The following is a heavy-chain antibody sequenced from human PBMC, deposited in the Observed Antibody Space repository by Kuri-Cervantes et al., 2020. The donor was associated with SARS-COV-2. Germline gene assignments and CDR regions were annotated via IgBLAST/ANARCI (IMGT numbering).Heavy chain of an antibody. D-gene: IGHD6-13*01. CDR2: ISAYNGNT. CDR3: AITSYSSGWYVSNYYYGMDV. J-gene: IGHJ6*02. V-gene: IGHV1-18*01. Sequence: ASVKVSCKASGYTFTSYGISWVRQAPGQGLEWMGWISAYNGNTNYAQKLQGRVTMTTDTSTSTAYIELRSLRSDDTAVYYCAITSYSSGWYVSNYYYGMDVWGQGTTVTVSS. CDR1: GYTFTSYG.